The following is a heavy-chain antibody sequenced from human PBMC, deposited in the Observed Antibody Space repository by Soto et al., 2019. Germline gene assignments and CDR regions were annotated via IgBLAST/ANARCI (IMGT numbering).Heavy chain of an antibody. CDR1: GGSFSPNC. J-gene: IGHJ5*02. CDR3: ARLGAYYKPLDP. D-gene: IGHD3-22*01. CDR2: ISYGGTT. V-gene: IGHV4-59*08. Sequence: SVTLSLTCTVSGGSFSPNCWSWIRQLPGKGIEWVGYISYGGTTSYNPSLRSPFTISLETSKTQFSLRLTSVTAADTAVDYCARLGAYYKPLDPWGPGPLVTVSS.